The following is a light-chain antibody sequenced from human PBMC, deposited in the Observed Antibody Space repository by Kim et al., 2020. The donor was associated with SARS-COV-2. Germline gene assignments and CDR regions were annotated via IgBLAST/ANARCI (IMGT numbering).Light chain of an antibody. V-gene: IGKV3-15*01. CDR3: QQYSDWPRA. CDR2: GAS. Sequence: SVSPGESATLSCRASQSVSSNLAWYQQRPGQAPRLLIHGASTRATGVPARFSGSGSGTEFTLTISSLQSEDFAVYYCQQYSDWPRAFGQGTKLEIK. J-gene: IGKJ2*01. CDR1: QSVSSN.